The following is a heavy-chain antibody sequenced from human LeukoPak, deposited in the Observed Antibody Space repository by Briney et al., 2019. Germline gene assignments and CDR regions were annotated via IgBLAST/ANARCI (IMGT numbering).Heavy chain of an antibody. D-gene: IGHD3-3*01. CDR1: GGSISSYF. CDR2: IYTSGST. CDR3: ARDRFGDLNYFDY. J-gene: IGHJ4*02. V-gene: IGHV4-4*07. Sequence: SETLSLTCTVSGGSISSYFWSWIRRPAGKGLEWIGRIYTSGSTDYNPSLKSRVTISADKSTNQFSLKLSSVTAADTAMYYCARDRFGDLNYFDYWGQGTLVTVSS.